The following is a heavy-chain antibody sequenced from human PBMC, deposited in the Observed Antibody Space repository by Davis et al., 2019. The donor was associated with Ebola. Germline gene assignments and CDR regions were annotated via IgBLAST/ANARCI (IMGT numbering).Heavy chain of an antibody. CDR1: GGSFSGYY. Sequence: SETLSLTCAVYGGSFSGYYWSWIRQPPGKGLEWIGEINHSGSTNYNPSLKSRVTISVDTSKNQFSLKLSSVTAADTAVYYCARTNDFWSGEGYYYYYGMDVWGQGTTVTVSS. D-gene: IGHD3-3*01. V-gene: IGHV4-34*01. CDR3: ARTNDFWSGEGYYYYYGMDV. J-gene: IGHJ6*02. CDR2: INHSGST.